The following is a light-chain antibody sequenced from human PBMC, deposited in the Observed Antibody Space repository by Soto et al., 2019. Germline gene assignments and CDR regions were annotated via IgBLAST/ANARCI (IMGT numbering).Light chain of an antibody. CDR1: QTVSRW. CDR2: KAS. V-gene: IGKV1-5*03. CDR3: QKYNSAPTWT. Sequence: DIQMTQSPSTLSASVGDRVTITCRASQTVSRWLAWYQQKPERAPKLLIYKASSLQSGVPSRFSGSGSGTEFTLTISSLQPEDVATYYCQKYNSAPTWTFGQGTKVDI. J-gene: IGKJ1*01.